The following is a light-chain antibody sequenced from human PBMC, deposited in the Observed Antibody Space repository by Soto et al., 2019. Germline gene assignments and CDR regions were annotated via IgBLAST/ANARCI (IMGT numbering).Light chain of an antibody. V-gene: IGLV1-40*01. Sequence: QSVLTQPPSVSGAPGQRVTISCTGSGSNIGAGYDVHWYQHRPGTAPKLLVFGDSHRPSGVPDRFSGSKSGTSASLAITGLQAEDEGDYYGQSYDSTLDARYVFGTGTQLTVL. CDR3: QSYDSTLDARYV. CDR1: GSNIGAGYD. J-gene: IGLJ1*01. CDR2: GDS.